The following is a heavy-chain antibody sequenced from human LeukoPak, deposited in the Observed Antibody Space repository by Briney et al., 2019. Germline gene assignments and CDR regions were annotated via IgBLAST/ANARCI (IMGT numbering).Heavy chain of an antibody. V-gene: IGHV3-30-3*01. CDR1: GFSFSDHY. D-gene: IGHD3-10*01. CDR3: ARAMITMVRGVTYYYGMDV. Sequence: QPGGSLRLSCVASGFSFSDHYMHWVRQAPGKGLEWVAVISDDGSNKYYADSVKGRFTISRDNSKNTLYLQMNSLRAEDTAVYYCARAMITMVRGVTYYYGMDVWGQGTTVTVSS. J-gene: IGHJ6*02. CDR2: ISDDGSNK.